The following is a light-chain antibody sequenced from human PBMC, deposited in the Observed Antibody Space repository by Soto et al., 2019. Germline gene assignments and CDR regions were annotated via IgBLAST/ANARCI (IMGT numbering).Light chain of an antibody. J-gene: IGKJ2*01. V-gene: IGKV1-27*01. CDR2: GAS. CDR1: QDIKNY. CDR3: QKYSNVPPGYT. Sequence: DIQMTQSPSSLSASVGDRVTITCRASQDIKNYLVWYQHKPGKVPKLLIYGASTLQPGVPSRFSGGGYGTDFTLTISNLQPEDVASYYCQKYSNVPPGYTFGQGTKLDIK.